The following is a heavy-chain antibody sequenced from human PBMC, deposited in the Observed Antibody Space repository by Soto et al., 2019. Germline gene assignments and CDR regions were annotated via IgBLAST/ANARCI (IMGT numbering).Heavy chain of an antibody. D-gene: IGHD3-9*01. J-gene: IGHJ4*02. CDR2: IFVSSTTI. V-gene: IGHV3-48*04. CDR1: GFTFSSYS. CDR3: ARDRDWAFDY. Sequence: PGGPLRLSCVASGFTFSSYSMVWVRQAPGKGLEWISYIFVSSTTIYYADSVKGRFTVSRDNAQNSLFLLMNSLRVEDTAVYYCARDRDWAFDYWGRGTLVTVSS.